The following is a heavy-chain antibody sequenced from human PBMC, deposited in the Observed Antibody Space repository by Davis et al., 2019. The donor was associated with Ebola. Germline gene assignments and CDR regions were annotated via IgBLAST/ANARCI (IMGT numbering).Heavy chain of an antibody. J-gene: IGHJ4*02. Sequence: GESLKISCAASAFTVSSHYMSWARPAPGKGQSWVPVIWCDGSNKYYADPVKGRFPTSRDNSKNTLYLQMNSLRAEDTAVYYCARGPSMVSFDYWGQGTLVTVSS. CDR3: ARGPSMVSFDY. CDR2: IWCDGSNK. V-gene: IGHV3-33*08. CDR1: AFTVSSHY. D-gene: IGHD5-18*01.